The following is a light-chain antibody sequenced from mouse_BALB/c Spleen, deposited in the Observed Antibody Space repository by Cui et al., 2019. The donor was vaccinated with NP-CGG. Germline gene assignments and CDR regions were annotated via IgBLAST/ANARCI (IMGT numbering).Light chain of an antibody. CDR1: TGAVTSSNY. J-gene: IGLJ1*01. Sequence: QAVVIQASALTTSPGETVTLTCRSSTGAVTSSNYANWVQEKPDHLFTGLIGGTNNRAPGVPAIFSGSLIGDKAALTITGAQTEDEAIYFCALWYSNHWVFGGGTKLTVL. CDR2: GTN. CDR3: ALWYSNHWV. V-gene: IGLV1*01.